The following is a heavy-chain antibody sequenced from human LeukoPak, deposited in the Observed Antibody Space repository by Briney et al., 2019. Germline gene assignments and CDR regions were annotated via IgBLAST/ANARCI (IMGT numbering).Heavy chain of an antibody. D-gene: IGHD6-6*01. Sequence: PGGSLRLSCAASGFTFDDYAMNWVRQAPGKGLEWVSSINWNSGKIAYADSVRGRFTISRDNAKNSLYLQMNSLRAEDMALYYCTKDIVKYTSSFNAFHIWGLGTMVTVSS. CDR3: TKDIVKYTSSFNAFHI. CDR1: GFTFDDYA. J-gene: IGHJ3*02. CDR2: INWNSGKI. V-gene: IGHV3-9*03.